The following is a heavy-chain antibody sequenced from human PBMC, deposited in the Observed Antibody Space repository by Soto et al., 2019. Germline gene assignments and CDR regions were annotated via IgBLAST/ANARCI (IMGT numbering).Heavy chain of an antibody. CDR3: ATAGNWNGLT. D-gene: IGHD1-1*01. J-gene: IGHJ4*02. CDR2: INPNSGNT. Sequence: QVQLVQSGAEVKKPGASVKVSCKASGYTFTGYHMHWVRQAPGQGLEWMGCINPNSGNTNYAQTFQGRVTMTRDTSISTAYMEMSRLKSDDTAVYYCATAGNWNGLTWGQGTLVSVSS. V-gene: IGHV1-2*02. CDR1: GYTFTGYH.